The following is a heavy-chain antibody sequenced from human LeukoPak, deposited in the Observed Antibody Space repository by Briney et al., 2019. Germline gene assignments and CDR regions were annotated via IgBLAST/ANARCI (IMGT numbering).Heavy chain of an antibody. D-gene: IGHD4-17*01. CDR3: ARWRLDYGGDSPP. V-gene: IGHV1-2*02. CDR1: GYTFTDYY. Sequence: ASVKVSCKASGYTFTDYYLHWVRQVPGQGLEWMGWINPHSGGTNYAQKFQGRVTMTRDTSISTAYMELSSLRSDDTAVYYCARWRLDYGGDSPPWGQGTLVTVSS. CDR2: INPHSGGT. J-gene: IGHJ5*02.